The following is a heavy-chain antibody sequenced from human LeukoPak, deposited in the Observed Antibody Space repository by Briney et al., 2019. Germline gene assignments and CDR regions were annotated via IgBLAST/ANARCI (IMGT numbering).Heavy chain of an antibody. Sequence: SVKVSCKASGYTFTSYGISWVRQAPGQGLEWMGGIIPIFGTANYAQKFQGRVTITTDESTSTAYMELSSLRSEDTAVYYCARGPAAGNYYYYYMDVWGKGTTVTVSS. J-gene: IGHJ6*03. CDR1: GYTFTSYG. D-gene: IGHD6-13*01. V-gene: IGHV1-69*05. CDR3: ARGPAAGNYYYYYMDV. CDR2: IIPIFGTA.